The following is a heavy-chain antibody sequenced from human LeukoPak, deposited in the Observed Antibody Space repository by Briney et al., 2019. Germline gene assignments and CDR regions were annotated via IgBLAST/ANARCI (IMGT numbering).Heavy chain of an antibody. V-gene: IGHV4-59*08. CDR1: GDSISSYS. J-gene: IGHJ4*02. CDR2: IYYSGNT. Sequence: PSETLSLTCGVSGDSISSYSWPWIRQPPGKGLEWVGDIYYSGNTNYNPSLRRRVAISSDTSKHQFSLKLPSVTAADTAVYYCATHAEYSSTWYYFDYWGQGTLVTASS. CDR3: ATHAEYSSTWYYFDY. D-gene: IGHD6-13*01.